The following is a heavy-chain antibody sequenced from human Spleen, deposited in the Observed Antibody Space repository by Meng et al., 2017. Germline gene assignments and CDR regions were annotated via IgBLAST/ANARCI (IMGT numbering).Heavy chain of an antibody. CDR3: ATLGTTIDS. J-gene: IGHJ4*02. CDR1: GGSVGDYY. D-gene: IGHD1-14*01. Sequence: QVQLRQWGAGLLKPSETLSLSCAVSGGSVGDYYWSWVRQPPGKGLEWIGEVNLSGTANNSPSLKSRVTIAADTSKNHISLNLTSVTAADTAVYYCATLGTTIDSWGQGTLVTVSS. CDR2: VNLSGTA. V-gene: IGHV4-34*01.